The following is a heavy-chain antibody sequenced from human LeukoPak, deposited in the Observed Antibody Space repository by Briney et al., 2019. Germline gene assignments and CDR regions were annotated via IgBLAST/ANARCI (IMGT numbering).Heavy chain of an antibody. D-gene: IGHD3-3*01. CDR3: ADYGVSGVRNNFY. CDR2: ISVASNT. CDR1: GLAFSSYA. Sequence: GGSPRLSCAASGLAFSSYAMSWVRQAPGKGLEWVSTISVASNTFYADSVKGRFTISRDNSRNTVYLQMTSLRADDTAVYYCADYGVSGVRNNFYWGQGTLVTVSS. J-gene: IGHJ4*02. V-gene: IGHV3-23*01.